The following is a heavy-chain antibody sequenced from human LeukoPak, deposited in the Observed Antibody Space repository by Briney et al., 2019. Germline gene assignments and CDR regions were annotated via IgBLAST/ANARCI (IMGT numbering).Heavy chain of an antibody. CDR3: ARVHRPLGYCSSTSCFHDAFDI. CDR2: IWYDGSNK. D-gene: IGHD2-2*01. Sequence: GRSLRLSCAASGFTFSSYGMHWVRQAPGKGLEWVAVIWYDGSNKYYADSVKGRFTISRDNSKNTLYLQMNSLRAEDTAVYYCARVHRPLGYCSSTSCFHDAFDIWGQGTMVTVSS. CDR1: GFTFSSYG. V-gene: IGHV3-33*01. J-gene: IGHJ3*02.